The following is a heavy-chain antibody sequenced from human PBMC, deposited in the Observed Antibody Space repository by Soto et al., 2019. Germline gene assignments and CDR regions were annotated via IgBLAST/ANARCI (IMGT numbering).Heavy chain of an antibody. Sequence: GGSLRLSCAASGFTFTNYWMSWVRQAPGKGLEWVANIKPDGSEKFYVDSLKGRFTMSRDNAKNSLYLQMNGLRADDTAVYYCARGDYYDSFGRPLYGLDIWGQGTMVTVSS. D-gene: IGHD3-22*01. V-gene: IGHV3-7*04. J-gene: IGHJ3*02. CDR3: ARGDYYDSFGRPLYGLDI. CDR2: IKPDGSEK. CDR1: GFTFTNYW.